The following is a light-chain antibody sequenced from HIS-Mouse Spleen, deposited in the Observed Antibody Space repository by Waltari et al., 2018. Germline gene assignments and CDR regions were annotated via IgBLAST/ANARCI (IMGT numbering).Light chain of an antibody. Sequence: EIVLTQSPGTLSLSPGERATLSCRASQSVSSSYLAWYQQKPGQAPRLLIYGASSRATGIPDRFCGSGSGTDFTLTISRLEPEDFAVYYCQQYGSSSTFGQGTRLEIK. CDR3: QQYGSSST. J-gene: IGKJ5*01. CDR1: QSVSSSY. CDR2: GAS. V-gene: IGKV3-20*01.